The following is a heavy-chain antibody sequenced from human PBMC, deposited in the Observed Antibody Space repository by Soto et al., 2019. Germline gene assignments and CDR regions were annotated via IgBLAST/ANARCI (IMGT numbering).Heavy chain of an antibody. CDR3: AKKGTRGYDSGYFDY. J-gene: IGHJ4*02. CDR1: GFTFSSYA. CDR2: ISGSGGST. V-gene: IGHV3-23*01. Sequence: GGSLRLSCAASGFTFSSYAVSWVRQAPGKGLEWVSAISGSGGSTYYADSVKGRITISRDNSKNTLYLQMNSLRAEDTAVYYCAKKGTRGYDSGYFDYWGQGTLVTVSS. D-gene: IGHD5-12*01.